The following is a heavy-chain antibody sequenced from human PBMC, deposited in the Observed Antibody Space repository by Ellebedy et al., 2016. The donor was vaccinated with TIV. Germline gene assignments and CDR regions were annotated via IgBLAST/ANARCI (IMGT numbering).Heavy chain of an antibody. V-gene: IGHV6-1*01. Sequence: SQTLSLTCXISGDSVSSDRAVWNWIRQSPSRGLEWLGRTYYRSKWYDEYAVSVRGRITINPDTSKNQFSLHLNSVTPEDTAVYYCAREGTMIRGIRNWFDAWGQGTPVTVSS. CDR3: AREGTMIRGIRNWFDA. CDR1: GDSVSSDRAV. D-gene: IGHD3-10*01. CDR2: TYYRSKWYD. J-gene: IGHJ5*02.